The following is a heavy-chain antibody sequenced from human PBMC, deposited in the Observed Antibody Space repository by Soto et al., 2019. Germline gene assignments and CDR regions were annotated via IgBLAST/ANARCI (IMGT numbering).Heavy chain of an antibody. V-gene: IGHV1-69*13. J-gene: IGHJ4*02. CDR2: IIPIFGTA. CDR1: GGTFSSYA. D-gene: IGHD3-22*01. Sequence: SVKVSCKASGGTFSSYAISWVRQAPGQGLEWMGGIIPIFGTANYAQKFQGRVTITADESTSTAYMELSSLRSEDTAVYYCARRTYYYDSSGYYNIGYFDYWGQGTLVTVSS. CDR3: ARRTYYYDSSGYYNIGYFDY.